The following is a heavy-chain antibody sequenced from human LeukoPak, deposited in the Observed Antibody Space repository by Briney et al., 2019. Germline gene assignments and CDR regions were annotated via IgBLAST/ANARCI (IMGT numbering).Heavy chain of an antibody. CDR1: GFTVSSNH. D-gene: IGHD4-23*01. V-gene: IGHV3-66*01. CDR3: ARWGYAGSSRAFDI. Sequence: GGSLRLSCAASGFTVSSNHMNWVRQAPGKGLEWVSIIYTGGSTYYADSVRGRFTISTDNSKNTLYLQMNSLRPEDTAVYHCARWGYAGSSRAFDIWGQGTMVTVSS. J-gene: IGHJ3*02. CDR2: IYTGGST.